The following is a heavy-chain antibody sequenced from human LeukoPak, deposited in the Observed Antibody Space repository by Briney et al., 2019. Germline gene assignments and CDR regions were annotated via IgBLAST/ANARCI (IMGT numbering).Heavy chain of an antibody. J-gene: IGHJ4*02. CDR1: GFTFSSYW. CDR3: AKRRESGIGSLYYFDY. Sequence: GGSLRLSCAASGFTFSSYWMHWVRQAPGTGLEWVTAISGSGDSTYYADSVKGRFTISRDNSKNTLYLQMNSLRAEDTALYYCAKRRESGIGSLYYFDYWGQGTLVTVSS. V-gene: IGHV3-23*01. D-gene: IGHD6-25*01. CDR2: ISGSGDST.